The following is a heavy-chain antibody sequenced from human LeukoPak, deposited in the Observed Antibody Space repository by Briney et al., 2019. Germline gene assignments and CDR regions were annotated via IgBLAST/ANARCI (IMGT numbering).Heavy chain of an antibody. CDR2: IRSKANSYAT. V-gene: IGHV3-73*01. CDR1: GFTFSGSA. Sequence: PGGSLKLSCAASGFTFSGSAMNWVRQASGKGLEWVGRIRSKANSYATAYAASVKGRFTISRDDSKNTAYLQMNSLKTEDTAVYYCTRQTTYYYDSSGFWWLYLWGRGTLVTVSS. D-gene: IGHD3-22*01. CDR3: TRQTTYYYDSSGFWWLYL. J-gene: IGHJ2*01.